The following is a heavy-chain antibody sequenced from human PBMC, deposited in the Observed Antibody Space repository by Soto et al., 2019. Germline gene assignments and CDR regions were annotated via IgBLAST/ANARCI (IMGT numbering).Heavy chain of an antibody. J-gene: IGHJ4*02. Sequence: SETLSLTCTVSGGSISSSSYYWGWIRQPPGKGLEWIGSIYYSGSTYYNPSLKSRVTISVDTSKNQFSLKLSSVTAADTAVYYCASLPSVYDILTGSVVSDYWGQGTLVTVSS. D-gene: IGHD3-9*01. CDR3: ASLPSVYDILTGSVVSDY. V-gene: IGHV4-39*01. CDR2: IYYSGST. CDR1: GGSISSSSYY.